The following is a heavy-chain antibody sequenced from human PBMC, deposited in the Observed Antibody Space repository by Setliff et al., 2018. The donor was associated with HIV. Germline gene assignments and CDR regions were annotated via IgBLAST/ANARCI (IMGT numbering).Heavy chain of an antibody. CDR2: IYSSGST. CDR3: ARSPRIGVAGEFEY. V-gene: IGHV4-4*09. D-gene: IGHD6-19*01. CDR1: GGSISSYY. Sequence: PSETLSLTCTVSGGSISSYYWSWIRQPPGKGLEWLGHIYSSGSTNYNPSLKSRVTISVDTSKNQFSLKVNSVTAADTAVYYCARSPRIGVAGEFEYWGQGTLVTVSS. J-gene: IGHJ4*02.